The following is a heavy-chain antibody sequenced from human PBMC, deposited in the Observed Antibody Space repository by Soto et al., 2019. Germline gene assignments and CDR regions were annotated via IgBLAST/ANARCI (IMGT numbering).Heavy chain of an antibody. Sequence: EVQLVESGGGLVKPGGSLRLSCAASGFTFSNAWMSWVRQAPGKGLEWVGRIKSKTDGGTTDYAAPVKGRFTISRADSKNTLYLQMNSLKTEETAVYYCTTGLVRGGNGMDVWGQGTTVTVSS. V-gene: IGHV3-15*01. CDR2: IKSKTDGGTT. CDR1: GFTFSNAW. J-gene: IGHJ6*02. D-gene: IGHD3-10*01. CDR3: TTGLVRGGNGMDV.